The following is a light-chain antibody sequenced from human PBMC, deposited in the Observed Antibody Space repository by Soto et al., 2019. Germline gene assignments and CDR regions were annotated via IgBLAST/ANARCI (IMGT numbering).Light chain of an antibody. Sequence: AIQITHSPSSLSASLGYRVTIAFRASQGMRNDLGWYQQKPGKAPKFLIYGASSLQNGVPSRFSGSGSDTDFTLTISSLQPEDFATYYCLQEYNYPLTFGGGTKVDIK. CDR2: GAS. CDR1: QGMRND. J-gene: IGKJ4*01. CDR3: LQEYNYPLT. V-gene: IGKV1-6*01.